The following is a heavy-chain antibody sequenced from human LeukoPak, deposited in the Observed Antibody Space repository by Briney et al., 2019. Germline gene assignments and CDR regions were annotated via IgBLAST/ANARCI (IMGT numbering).Heavy chain of an antibody. CDR1: GFTVSSNY. J-gene: IGHJ4*02. CDR2: IYSGGST. CDR3: ARDRRYYDSSGYYYGGSDY. D-gene: IGHD3-22*01. V-gene: IGHV3-66*01. Sequence: GGSLRLSCAASGFTVSSNYMSWVRQAPGKGLEWVSVIYSGGSTYYADSVKGRFTISRDNSKNTLYLQMNSLRAEDTAVYYCARDRRYYDSSGYYYGGSDYWGQGTLVTVSS.